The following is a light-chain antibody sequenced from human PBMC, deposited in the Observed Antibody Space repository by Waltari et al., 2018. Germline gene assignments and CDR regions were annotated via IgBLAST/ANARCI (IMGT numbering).Light chain of an antibody. V-gene: IGKV4-1*01. J-gene: IGKJ1*01. Sequence: DIVMTQSADSLLLSLGERATINCKSSQSVLYRSNNKNYLAWYQPKPGQPPNLLTFWPSIRESGVPDPFSGSESGTDLTLSISTLPAADPALPFRHEYHRIPAKFSQRSKVQI. CDR2: WPS. CDR3: HEYHRIPAK. CDR1: QSVLYRSNNKNY.